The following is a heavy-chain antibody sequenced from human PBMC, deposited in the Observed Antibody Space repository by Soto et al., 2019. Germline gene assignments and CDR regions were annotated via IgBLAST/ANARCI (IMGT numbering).Heavy chain of an antibody. Sequence: QVQLVQSGAEVKKPGASVKVSCKASGYTFTSYAMHWVRQAPGQRLEWMGWINAGNGNTKYSQKFQGRVTITRDTSASTAYMELSSLRSEDTAVYYCAAVLLGGRDYFDYWGQGTLVTVSS. D-gene: IGHD1-26*01. J-gene: IGHJ4*02. CDR3: AAVLLGGRDYFDY. CDR2: INAGNGNT. CDR1: GYTFTSYA. V-gene: IGHV1-3*01.